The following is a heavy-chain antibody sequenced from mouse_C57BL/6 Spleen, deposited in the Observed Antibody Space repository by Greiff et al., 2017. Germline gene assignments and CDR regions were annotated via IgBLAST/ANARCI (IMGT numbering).Heavy chain of an antibody. V-gene: IGHV1-76*01. J-gene: IGHJ2*01. CDR3: ARQEFDY. CDR1: GYTFTDYY. Sequence: VQLQQSGAELVRPGASVKLSCKASGYTFTDYYINWVQQRPGQGLEWIARIYPGSGNTYYNEKFKGKATLTAEKSSSTAYMQLSSLTSEDSAVYFCARQEFDYWGQGTTLTVTS. CDR2: IYPGSGNT.